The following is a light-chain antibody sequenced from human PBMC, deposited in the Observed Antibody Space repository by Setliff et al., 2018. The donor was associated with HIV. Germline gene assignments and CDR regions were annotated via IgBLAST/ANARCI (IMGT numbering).Light chain of an antibody. J-gene: IGLJ1*01. CDR3: CSYTTSITYV. Sequence: QSVLTQPASVSGSPGQSITISCTGTSSDIGGYNYVPWYQQHPGKAPKLMIYDVSNRPSGVSDRFSGSKSGNTASLTISGLQAEDEADYYCCSYTTSITYVFGTGTKVTVL. CDR2: DVS. CDR1: SSDIGGYNY. V-gene: IGLV2-14*03.